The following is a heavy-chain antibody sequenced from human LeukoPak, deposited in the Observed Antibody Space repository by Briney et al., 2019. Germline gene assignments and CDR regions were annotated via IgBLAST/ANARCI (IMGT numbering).Heavy chain of an antibody. J-gene: IGHJ4*02. Sequence: PGGSLRLSCAASGFTFSSYSMNWVRQAPGKGLEWVSSISSSSSYTYYADSVKGRFTISRDNAKNSLYLQMNSLRAEDTAVYYCAREGCSSTSCYTGKYYFDYWGQGTLVTVSS. CDR2: ISSSSSYT. V-gene: IGHV3-21*01. CDR1: GFTFSSYS. D-gene: IGHD2-2*02. CDR3: AREGCSSTSCYTGKYYFDY.